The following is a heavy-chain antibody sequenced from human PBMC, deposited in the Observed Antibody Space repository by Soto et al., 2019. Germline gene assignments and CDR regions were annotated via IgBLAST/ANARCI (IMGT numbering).Heavy chain of an antibody. CDR2: ISSTTNYI. V-gene: IGHV3-21*06. CDR1: GFTFTRYS. J-gene: IGHJ4*02. CDR3: ARESEDLTSNFDY. Sequence: KTGGSLRLSCAASGFTFTRYSMNWVRQAPGKGLEWVSSISSTTNYIYYGDSMKGRFTISRDNAKNSLYLGMNSLRAEDTAVYYCARESEDLTSNFDYWGQGTLVTVSS.